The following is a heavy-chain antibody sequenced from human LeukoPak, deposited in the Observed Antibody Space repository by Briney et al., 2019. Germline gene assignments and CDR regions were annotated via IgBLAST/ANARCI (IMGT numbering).Heavy chain of an antibody. CDR2: IIPILGIA. CDR1: GYTFTSYG. CDR3: ARGEVPAARL. J-gene: IGHJ4*02. V-gene: IGHV1-18*01. Sequence: ASVKVSCKASGYTFTSYGISWVRQAPGQGLEWMGRIIPILGIANYAQKFQGRVTMTTDTSTSTAYMELRSLRSDDTAVYYCARGEVPAARLWGQGTLVTVSS. D-gene: IGHD2-2*01.